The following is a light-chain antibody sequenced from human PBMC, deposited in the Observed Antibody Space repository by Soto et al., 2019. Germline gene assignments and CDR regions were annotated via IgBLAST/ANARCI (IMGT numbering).Light chain of an antibody. Sequence: QSALTQPASVSGSPGQSITISCTGTSSDVGSYKLVSWYQQHPGKAPTLMISEVSKRPSGISDRFSGSKSGSTASLTISGLQADDEAAYYCCSYAGTSTHTVFGGGTQLTVL. CDR2: EVS. V-gene: IGLV2-23*02. CDR3: CSYAGTSTHTV. J-gene: IGLJ7*01. CDR1: SSDVGSYKL.